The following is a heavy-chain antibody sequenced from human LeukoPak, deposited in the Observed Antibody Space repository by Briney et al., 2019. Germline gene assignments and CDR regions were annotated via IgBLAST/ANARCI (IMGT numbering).Heavy chain of an antibody. J-gene: IGHJ4*02. CDR3: ARLYFDWLLDTYYFDY. V-gene: IGHV1-3*01. D-gene: IGHD3-9*01. CDR1: GYTFTIYA. CDR2: INAGNGNT. Sequence: ASVRVSCKASGYTFTIYAMHWVRQAPGQRLEWMGWINAGNGNTKYSQKFQGRVTITRDTSASTAYMELSSLRSEDTAVYYCARLYFDWLLDTYYFDYWGQGTLVTVSS.